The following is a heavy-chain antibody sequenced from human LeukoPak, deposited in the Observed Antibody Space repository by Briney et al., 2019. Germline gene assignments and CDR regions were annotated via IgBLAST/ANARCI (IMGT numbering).Heavy chain of an antibody. J-gene: IGHJ4*02. D-gene: IGHD2-15*01. CDR1: GGTFSSYA. V-gene: IGHV1-69*13. CDR2: IIPIFGTA. Sequence: SVKVSCKASGGTFSSYAISWVRQAPGQGLECMGGIIPIFGTANYAQNFQGRVTITADESTRTAYMELSSLRSEDTAVYYCAKDDVVVVAAIFWGQGTLVTVSS. CDR3: AKDDVVVVAAIF.